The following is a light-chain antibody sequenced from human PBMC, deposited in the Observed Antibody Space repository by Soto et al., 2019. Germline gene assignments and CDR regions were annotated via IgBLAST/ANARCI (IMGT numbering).Light chain of an antibody. CDR3: SSYTSSSTLL. J-gene: IGLJ2*01. CDR2: DVS. CDR1: SSDIGNYNY. Sequence: QSALTQPASVSGSPGQSITISCTGTSSDIGNYNYVSWYRQHPGKAPKLIIYDVSDRPSGVSNRFSGSKSGNTASLTISGLQAEDEADYYCSSYTSSSTLLFGGGTKLTVL. V-gene: IGLV2-14*01.